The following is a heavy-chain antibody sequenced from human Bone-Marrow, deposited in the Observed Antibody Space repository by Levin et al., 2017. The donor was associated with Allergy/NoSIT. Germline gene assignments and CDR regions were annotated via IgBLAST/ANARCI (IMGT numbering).Heavy chain of an antibody. CDR3: ARGLTPGEYLDGMDV. D-gene: IGHD3-16*01. V-gene: IGHV3-13*01. Sequence: GGSLRLSCAASGFTFSSYDMHWVRQATGKGLEWVSAIGTAGDTYYPGSVKGRFTISRENAKNSLYLQMNSLRAGDTAVYYCARGLTPGEYLDGMDVWGQGTTVTVSS. CDR1: GFTFSSYD. CDR2: IGTAGDT. J-gene: IGHJ6*02.